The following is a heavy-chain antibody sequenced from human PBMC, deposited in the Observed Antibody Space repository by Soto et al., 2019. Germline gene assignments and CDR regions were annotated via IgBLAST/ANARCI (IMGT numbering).Heavy chain of an antibody. CDR3: AHRRGSSVAGTGGAFDI. CDR1: GFSLSTSGVG. Sequence: QITLKESGPTLVKPTQTRTLTCTFSGFSLSTSGVGVGWIRQPPGKALEWLALIYWDDDKRYSPSLKSRLTITKDTSKNQVVLTMTNMDPVDTAPYYCAHRRGSSVAGTGGAFDIWGQGTMVTVSS. V-gene: IGHV2-5*02. D-gene: IGHD6-19*01. J-gene: IGHJ3*02. CDR2: IYWDDDK.